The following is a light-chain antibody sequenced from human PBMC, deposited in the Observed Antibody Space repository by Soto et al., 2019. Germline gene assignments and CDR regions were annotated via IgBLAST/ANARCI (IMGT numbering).Light chain of an antibody. CDR1: QTVGSSY. CDR3: QQYDNSLYT. V-gene: IGKV3-20*01. Sequence: PGERATLSCRASQTVGSSYLAWYQQKPGQPPRLLIYATSSRATGIPDRFSCSGSGTDFTLTISRLEPEDFAVYYCQQYDNSLYTFGQGTKLEIK. CDR2: ATS. J-gene: IGKJ2*01.